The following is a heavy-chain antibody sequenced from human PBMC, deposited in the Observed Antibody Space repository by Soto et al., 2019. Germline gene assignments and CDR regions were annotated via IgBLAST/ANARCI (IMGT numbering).Heavy chain of an antibody. CDR3: ARDLRVRGTTHIDY. D-gene: IGHD1-26*01. V-gene: IGHV4-61*01. Sequence: SETLSLTFTVSGGSVSIGSYYWSLIRQPPGKGLEWIGYIYYSGRTKYNNSIKSRVTISVDTYKKKFYLKMSSVTAAETAVYYCARDLRVRGTTHIDYWGQGTLVTVSS. CDR2: IYYSGRT. CDR1: GGSVSIGSYY. J-gene: IGHJ4*02.